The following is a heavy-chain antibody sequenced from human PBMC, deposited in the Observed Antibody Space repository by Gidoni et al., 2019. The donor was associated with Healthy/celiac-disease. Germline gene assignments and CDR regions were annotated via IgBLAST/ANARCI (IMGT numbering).Heavy chain of an antibody. Sequence: QVQLQQWGAGLLKPSETLSLTCAVYGGSFSGYYWSWLRQPPGKGLEWIGEIKHSGSTNYNPSLKSRVTISVDTSKNQFSLKLSSVTAADTAVYYCARDGTHYYDSSGYYWFDPWGQGTLVTVSS. CDR2: IKHSGST. J-gene: IGHJ5*02. D-gene: IGHD3-22*01. CDR1: GGSFSGYY. V-gene: IGHV4-34*01. CDR3: ARDGTHYYDSSGYYWFDP.